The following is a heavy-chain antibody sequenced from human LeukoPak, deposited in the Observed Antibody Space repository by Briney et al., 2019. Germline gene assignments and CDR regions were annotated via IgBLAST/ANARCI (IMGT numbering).Heavy chain of an antibody. Sequence: GESLRLSCAASGFTFSDYYMSWVRQAPGKGLEWLSYISISGSTTYYADSVKGRFTISRDNAKNSVCLQMNSLRAEDTAVYYCARGVQGAKAHYWGQGTLVTVSS. CDR1: GFTFSDYY. CDR3: ARGVQGAKAHY. V-gene: IGHV3-11*04. J-gene: IGHJ4*02. CDR2: ISISGSTT. D-gene: IGHD1-26*01.